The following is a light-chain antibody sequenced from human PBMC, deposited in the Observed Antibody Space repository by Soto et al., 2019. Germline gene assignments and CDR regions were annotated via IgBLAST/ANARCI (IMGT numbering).Light chain of an antibody. V-gene: IGKV3-15*01. CDR1: QRLNIN. CDR2: GAS. CDR3: QQYNNWPRT. Sequence: EVAMAQTPVTLSVSPGERATLSCRASQRLNINLAWYHQKPGQAPRLLIYGASTRATGIPARFSGSGSGTEFTLTISSLQSEDFGVYYCQQYNNWPRTFGQGTKVDI. J-gene: IGKJ1*01.